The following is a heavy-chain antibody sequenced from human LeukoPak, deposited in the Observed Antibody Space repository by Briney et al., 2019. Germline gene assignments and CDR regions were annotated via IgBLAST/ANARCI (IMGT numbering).Heavy chain of an antibody. D-gene: IGHD6-19*01. Sequence: ASVKVSCKASGYTFTNYYMYWVRQARGQGLEWMGIINPSGGSTSYAQKFQGRVTMTRDTSTTTVYMELSSLRSEDTAVYYCARGGVAVATLKTIDYWGQGTLVTVSS. CDR3: ARGGVAVATLKTIDY. CDR2: INPSGGST. J-gene: IGHJ4*02. V-gene: IGHV1-46*01. CDR1: GYTFTNYY.